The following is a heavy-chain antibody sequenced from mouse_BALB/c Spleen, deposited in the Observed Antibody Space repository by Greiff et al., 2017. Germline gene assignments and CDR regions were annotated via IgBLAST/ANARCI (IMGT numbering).Heavy chain of an antibody. CDR2: ISYDGSN. Sequence: VQLKESGPGLVKPSQSLSLTCSVTGYSITSGYYWNWIRQFPGNKLEWMGYISYDGSNNYNPSLKNRISITRDTSKNQFFLKLNSVTTEDTATYYCARAPIHYYGGGAMDYWGQGTSVTVSS. J-gene: IGHJ4*01. CDR1: GYSITSGYY. D-gene: IGHD1-2*01. CDR3: ARAPIHYYGGGAMDY. V-gene: IGHV3-6*02.